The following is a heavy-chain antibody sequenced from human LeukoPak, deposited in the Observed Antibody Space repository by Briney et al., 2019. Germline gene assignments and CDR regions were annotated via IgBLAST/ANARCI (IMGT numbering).Heavy chain of an antibody. V-gene: IGHV3-74*03. J-gene: IGHJ4*02. CDR3: ARDSTYYYDSGSSGPHYFDN. CDR2: INRDGSTT. D-gene: IGHD3-10*01. Sequence: PGGSLRLSCAASGFTFSNYWVHWVRQAPGKGLVWVSRINRDGSTTKYADSVKGRFTISRDNFKNTLYLQLNSLTTEDTAVYYCARDSTYYYDSGSSGPHYFDNWGQGTLVTVSS. CDR1: GFTFSNYW.